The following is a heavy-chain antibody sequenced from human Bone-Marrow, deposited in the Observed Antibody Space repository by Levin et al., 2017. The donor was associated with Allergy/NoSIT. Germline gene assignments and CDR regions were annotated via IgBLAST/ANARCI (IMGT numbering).Heavy chain of an antibody. J-gene: IGHJ4*02. CDR2: IYYSGST. V-gene: IGHV4-61*01. Sequence: PSETLSLTCTVSGGSVSSGSYYWSWIRQPPGKGLEWIGYIYYSGSTNYNPSLKSRVTISVDTSKNQFSLKLSSVTAADTAVYYCARGVTYDFWTNWGQGTLVTVSS. CDR1: GGSVSSGSYY. CDR3: ARGVTYDFWTN. D-gene: IGHD3-3*01.